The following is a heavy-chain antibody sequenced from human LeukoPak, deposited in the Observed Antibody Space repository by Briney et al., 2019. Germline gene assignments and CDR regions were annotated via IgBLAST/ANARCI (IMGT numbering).Heavy chain of an antibody. CDR2: IHQHGSKE. V-gene: IGHV3-7*03. J-gene: IGHJ1*01. Sequence: GGSLRLSCTTSGFNFRAYWMGWARQAPGKGLEWVANIHQHGSKENYVDSVKGRFTISRDNAKNSLYLQMNSLRAEDTAVYYCARDGHYDILTGYFQDWGQGTLVTVSS. CDR3: ARDGHYDILTGYFQD. CDR1: GFNFRAYW. D-gene: IGHD3-9*01.